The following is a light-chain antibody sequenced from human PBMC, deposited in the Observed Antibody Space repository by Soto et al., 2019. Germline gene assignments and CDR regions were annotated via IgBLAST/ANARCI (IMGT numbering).Light chain of an antibody. J-gene: IGLJ2*01. CDR2: EVS. Sequence: QSALTQPPSASGSPGQSVTISCTGTSSDVGGYNYVSWYQQHPGKAPKLMIYEVSKRPSGVPDRFSGSKSGNTASLTGSGLQAEDEADYYCSSYAGRNNLVVFGGGTQLPVL. CDR3: SSYAGRNNLVV. CDR1: SSDVGGYNY. V-gene: IGLV2-8*01.